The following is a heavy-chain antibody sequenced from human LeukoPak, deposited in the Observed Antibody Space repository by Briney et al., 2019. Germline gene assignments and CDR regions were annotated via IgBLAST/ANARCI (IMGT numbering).Heavy chain of an antibody. CDR2: IYSGGST. CDR3: ARGGTAMVTSFDY. J-gene: IGHJ4*02. D-gene: IGHD5-18*01. Sequence: GGSLRLSCAASGFTVSSNYMSWVRPAPGKGLEWGSVIYSGGSTYYADSVKGRFTISRHNSKNTLYLQMNSLRAEDTAVYYCARGGTAMVTSFDYWGQGTLVTVSS. CDR1: GFTVSSNY. V-gene: IGHV3-53*04.